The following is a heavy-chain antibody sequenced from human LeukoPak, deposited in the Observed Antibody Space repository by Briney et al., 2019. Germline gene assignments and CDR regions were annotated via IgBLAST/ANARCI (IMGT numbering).Heavy chain of an antibody. CDR2: IYQSGST. J-gene: IGHJ4*02. CDR3: VRDRELAY. Sequence: PSGTLSLTCTVSGGSISIYYWSWIRQPPGKGLEWIGYIYQSGSTDYNPSLKSRVTISVDTSKNQFSLNLYSVTAADTAVYYCVRDRELAYWGQGILVTVSS. CDR1: GGSISIYY. V-gene: IGHV4-59*01.